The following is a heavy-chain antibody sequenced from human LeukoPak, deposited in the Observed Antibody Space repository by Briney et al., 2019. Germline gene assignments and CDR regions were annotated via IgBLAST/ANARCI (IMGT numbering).Heavy chain of an antibody. J-gene: IGHJ4*02. Sequence: RGSLRLSCAASGFTFNLFAMSWVRQTPEKGLEWVSTISASGAATHYADSVKGRFTISRDNSRNTLYLQMSSPRAEDTAVYYCAKDVGGPMFDYWGLGTLVTVSS. CDR1: GFTFNLFA. CDR2: ISASGAAT. CDR3: AKDVGGPMFDY. D-gene: IGHD3-3*01. V-gene: IGHV3-23*01.